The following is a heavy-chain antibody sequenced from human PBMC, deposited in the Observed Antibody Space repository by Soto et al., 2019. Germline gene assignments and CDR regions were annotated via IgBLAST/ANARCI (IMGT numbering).Heavy chain of an antibody. CDR2: INHSGST. Sequence: XETLSLTGAVYGGSFSVYYWSWMRQPPGKGLEWIGEINHSGSTNYNPSLKSRVTISVDTSKNQFSLKLSSVTAADTAVYYCARAARLYYGMDVWGQGTTVTVSS. J-gene: IGHJ6*02. CDR3: ARAARLYYGMDV. V-gene: IGHV4-34*01. CDR1: GGSFSVYY.